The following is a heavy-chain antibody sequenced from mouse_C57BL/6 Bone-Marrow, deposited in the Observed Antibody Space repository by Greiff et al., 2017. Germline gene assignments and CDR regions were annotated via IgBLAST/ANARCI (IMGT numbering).Heavy chain of an antibody. Sequence: VQLQQSGAELARPGASVKMSCKASGYTFTSYTMHWVKQRPGQGLEWIGDINPSGGYTKYNQKFKGKATLTADKSSSTAYMQLSSLTSEDSAVXYCARGTAHATKEYAMDYWGQGTSVTVSS. J-gene: IGHJ4*01. V-gene: IGHV1-4*01. CDR3: ARGTAHATKEYAMDY. CDR2: INPSGGYT. D-gene: IGHD3-2*02. CDR1: GYTFTSYT.